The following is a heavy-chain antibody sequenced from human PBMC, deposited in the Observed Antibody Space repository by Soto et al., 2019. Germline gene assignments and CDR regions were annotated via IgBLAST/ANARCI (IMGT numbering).Heavy chain of an antibody. CDR3: ARVPPEYCSGGSCWALDY. CDR1: GYTFTSYA. CDR2: INAGNGNT. V-gene: IGHV1-3*01. D-gene: IGHD2-15*01. Sequence: EASVKVSCKASGYTFTSYAMHWVRQAPGQRLEWMGWINAGNGNTKYSQKFQGRVTITRDTSASTAYMELSSLRSEDTAVYYCARVPPEYCSGGSCWALDYWGQGTLVTVSS. J-gene: IGHJ4*02.